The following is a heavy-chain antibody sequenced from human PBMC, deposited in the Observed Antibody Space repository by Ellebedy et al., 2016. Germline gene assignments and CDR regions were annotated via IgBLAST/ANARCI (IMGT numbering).Heavy chain of an antibody. CDR1: GFYFKNFG. J-gene: IGHJ6*02. D-gene: IGHD1/OR15-1a*01. CDR3: AKDWRWNANNFGMNV. Sequence: GESLKISXVGSGFYFKNFGMHWVRQAPGKGLEWVALISHDGRVKDYGDSVKGRFIISRDNSMNTLFLQMNNLRPDDTALYFCAKDWRWNANNFGMNVWGQGAAVTVFS. CDR2: ISHDGRVK. V-gene: IGHV3-30*18.